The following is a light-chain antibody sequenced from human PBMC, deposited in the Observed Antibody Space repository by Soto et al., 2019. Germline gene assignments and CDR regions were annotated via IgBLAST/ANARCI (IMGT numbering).Light chain of an antibody. V-gene: IGKV3-20*01. CDR2: GVS. Sequence: EIVLTQSPGTLSLSPGERATLSCRASQSVSSTYLAWYQQKPGQAPRLLIYGVSSRASGIPDRFSGSGSGTDFTLTISRLDPEDFAVYYCQQYGRSSLTFGPGTKVDIK. CDR3: QQYGRSSLT. J-gene: IGKJ3*01. CDR1: QSVSSTY.